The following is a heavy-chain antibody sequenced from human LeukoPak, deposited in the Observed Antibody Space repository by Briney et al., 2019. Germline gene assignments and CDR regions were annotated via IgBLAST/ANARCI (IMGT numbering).Heavy chain of an antibody. CDR2: INPNSGGT. CDR1: GYTFTGYY. J-gene: IGHJ3*02. D-gene: IGHD6-19*01. V-gene: IGHV1-2*02. Sequence: ASVKVSCKASGYTFTGYYMHWVRLAPGQGLEWMGWINPNSGGTNYAQKFQGRVTRTRDTSISTAYMELSRLRSDDTAVYYCARDQRYSSGWYAFDAFDIWGQGTMVTVSS. CDR3: ARDQRYSSGWYAFDAFDI.